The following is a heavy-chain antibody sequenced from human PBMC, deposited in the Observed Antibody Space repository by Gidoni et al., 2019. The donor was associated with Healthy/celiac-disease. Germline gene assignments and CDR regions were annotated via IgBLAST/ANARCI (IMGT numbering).Heavy chain of an antibody. V-gene: IGHV3-30*18. D-gene: IGHD3-9*01. CDR2: ISYDGSNK. Sequence: QVQLVESGGGVVQTGRSLRLSCAASGFTFSSYGMHWVRQAPGKGLEWVAVISYDGSNKYYADSVKGRFTISRDNSKNTLYLQMNSLRAEDTAVYYCAKEGVYYDISLRPYYFDYWGQGTLVTVSS. J-gene: IGHJ4*02. CDR1: GFTFSSYG. CDR3: AKEGVYYDISLRPYYFDY.